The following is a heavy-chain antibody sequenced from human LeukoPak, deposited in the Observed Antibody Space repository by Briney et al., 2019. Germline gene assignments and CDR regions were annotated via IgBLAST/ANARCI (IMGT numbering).Heavy chain of an antibody. D-gene: IGHD3-10*01. CDR3: ARDNNALLWFGELAVKWNWFDP. Sequence: SEALSLTCTVSGGSISSYYWSWIRQPPGKGLEWIGYIYYSGSTNYNPSLKSRVTISVDTSKNQFSLKLSSVTAADTAVYYCARDNNALLWFGELAVKWNWFDPWGQGTLVTVSS. CDR1: GGSISSYY. V-gene: IGHV4-59*01. CDR2: IYYSGST. J-gene: IGHJ5*02.